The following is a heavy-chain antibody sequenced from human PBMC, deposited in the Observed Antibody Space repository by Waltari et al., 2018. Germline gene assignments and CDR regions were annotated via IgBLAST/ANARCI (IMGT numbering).Heavy chain of an antibody. V-gene: IGHV1-3*01. CDR1: GYTFTSYA. Sequence: QVQLVQSGAEVKKPGASVKVSCKASGYTFTSYAMHLVRQAPGQRLEWMGWINAGNGNTKYSQKFQGRVTITRDTSASTAYMELSSLRSEDTAVYYCARGLLYYYGSGSYPDYWGQGTLVTVSS. J-gene: IGHJ4*02. D-gene: IGHD3-10*01. CDR3: ARGLLYYYGSGSYPDY. CDR2: INAGNGNT.